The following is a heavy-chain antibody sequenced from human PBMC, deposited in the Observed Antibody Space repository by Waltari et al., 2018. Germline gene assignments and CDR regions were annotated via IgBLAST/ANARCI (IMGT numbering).Heavy chain of an antibody. J-gene: IGHJ1*01. Sequence: QLQLQESGPGLVKPSETLSLTCTVSGGSISSSSYYWVWIRQPPGKGLEWIGSIYYSGSTYYNPSLKSRVTISVDTSKNQFSLKLSSVTAADTAVYYCARVHYYDSSGYQRYFQHWGQGTLVTVSS. CDR1: GGSISSSSYY. D-gene: IGHD3-22*01. V-gene: IGHV4-39*07. CDR3: ARVHYYDSSGYQRYFQH. CDR2: IYYSGST.